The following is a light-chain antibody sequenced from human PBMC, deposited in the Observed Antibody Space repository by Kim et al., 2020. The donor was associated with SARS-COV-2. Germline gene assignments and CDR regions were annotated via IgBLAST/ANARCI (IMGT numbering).Light chain of an antibody. J-gene: IGLJ2*01. CDR3: SSYTSSSTLV. Sequence: GQSITISCTGTSSDVGGHNYVSWYQQHPGKAPKLMIYDVAKWPSGVSNRFSGSKSGNTASLTISGLQAEDEADYYCSSYTSSSTLVLGGGTKVTVL. V-gene: IGLV2-14*04. CDR1: SSDVGGHNY. CDR2: DVA.